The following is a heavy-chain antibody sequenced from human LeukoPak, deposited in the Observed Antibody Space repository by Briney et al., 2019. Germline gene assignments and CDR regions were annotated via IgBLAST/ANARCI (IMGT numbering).Heavy chain of an antibody. Sequence: ASVEVSCKASGYTFTSYDINWVRQATGQGLEWMGWMNPNSGNTGYAQKFQGRVTITRNTSISTAYMELSSLRSEDTAVYYCARGVNTYLWFGGDYMDVWGKGSTVTVSS. V-gene: IGHV1-8*03. J-gene: IGHJ6*03. CDR2: MNPNSGNT. D-gene: IGHD3-16*01. CDR3: ARGVNTYLWFGGDYMDV. CDR1: GYTFTSYD.